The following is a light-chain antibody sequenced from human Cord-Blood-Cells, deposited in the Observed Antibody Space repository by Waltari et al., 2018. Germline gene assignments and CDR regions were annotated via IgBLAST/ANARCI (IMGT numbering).Light chain of an antibody. Sequence: DIQMTQSRSSMSASVGDRVTITCRASQSISSYLNLYQQKPGKAPKLLIYAASSLQSGVPSRFSGSGSGTDFTLTISSLQPEDFATYYCQQSYSTPWTFGQGTKVEIK. J-gene: IGKJ1*01. CDR3: QQSYSTPWT. CDR1: QSISSY. CDR2: AAS. V-gene: IGKV1-39*01.